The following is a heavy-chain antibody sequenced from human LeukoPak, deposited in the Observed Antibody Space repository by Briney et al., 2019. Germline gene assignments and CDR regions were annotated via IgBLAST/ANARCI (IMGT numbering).Heavy chain of an antibody. CDR2: ISSRSSDT. CDR1: GFIFSDYY. Sequence: SGGSLRLSCAASGFIFSDYYMSWIRQAPGKGLEWVSYISSRSSDTNYADSVKDRFTISRDNARNSVYLQMNSLRAEDTAVYYCARDWSYFDYWGRGTPVTVSS. J-gene: IGHJ4*02. V-gene: IGHV3-11*05. CDR3: ARDWSYFDY.